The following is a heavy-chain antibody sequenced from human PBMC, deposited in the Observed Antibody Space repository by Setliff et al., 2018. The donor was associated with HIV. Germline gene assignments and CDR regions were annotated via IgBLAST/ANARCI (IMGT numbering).Heavy chain of an antibody. J-gene: IGHJ5*01. CDR2: INTDGSSA. D-gene: IGHD3-16*01. CDR1: GFTFSNSW. Sequence: SVRLSCAASGFTFSNSWMHWVRQAPGKGLVWVSRINTDGSSATYADSVKGRFTNSRDNAKNTLYLQMDSLRAEDTAVYYCARGGANPSWFDSWGQGTLVTVSS. CDR3: ARGGANPSWFDS. V-gene: IGHV3-74*03.